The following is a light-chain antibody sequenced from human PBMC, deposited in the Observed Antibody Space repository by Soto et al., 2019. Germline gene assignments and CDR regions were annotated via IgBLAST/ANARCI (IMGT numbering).Light chain of an antibody. CDR3: QKYGSSPYT. Sequence: EIVLTQSPGTLSLSAGESATLSCRASQSVWCNFLAWYQQKPGQAPRLLISGASRRATGTPDRFSGSGSGTDFPPTINRLEPEDFAVFYCQKYGSSPYTFGQGTKLEIK. CDR1: QSVWCNF. CDR2: GAS. J-gene: IGKJ2*01. V-gene: IGKV3-20*01.